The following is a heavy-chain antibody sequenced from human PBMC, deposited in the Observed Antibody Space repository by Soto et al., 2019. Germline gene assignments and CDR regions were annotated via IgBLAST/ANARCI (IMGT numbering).Heavy chain of an antibody. CDR1: GGSVTSDEDY. J-gene: IGHJ4*02. CDR3: ATESGSTYGYFDH. D-gene: IGHD5-18*01. Sequence: PSLTCTVSGGSVTSDEDYWTWIRQSPGKGLEWIGYISNSGSTGYNPSLKTRLSMSVDRSKNQFTLRLTSVTAADTAVYFCATESGSTYGYFDHWGQGTQVTVSS. CDR2: ISNSGST. V-gene: IGHV4-30-4*01.